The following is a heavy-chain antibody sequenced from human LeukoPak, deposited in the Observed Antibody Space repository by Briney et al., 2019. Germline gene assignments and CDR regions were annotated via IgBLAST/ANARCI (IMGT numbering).Heavy chain of an antibody. J-gene: IGHJ4*02. CDR3: ASTESIAVANFDY. V-gene: IGHV3-21*01. CDR1: GFTFSSYS. CDR2: ISSSSSYI. Sequence: GGSLRLSCAASGFTFSSYSMNWVRQAPGKGLEWVSSISSSSSYIYYADSVKGRFTISRDNAKNPLYLQMNSLRAKDTAVYYCASTESIAVANFDYWGQGTLVTVSS. D-gene: IGHD6-19*01.